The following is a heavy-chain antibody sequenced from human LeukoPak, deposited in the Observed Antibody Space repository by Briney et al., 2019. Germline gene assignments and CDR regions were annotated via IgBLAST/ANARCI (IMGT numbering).Heavy chain of an antibody. CDR2: INLSGST. CDR3: ARYANLEGYSYGP. D-gene: IGHD5-18*01. V-gene: IGHV4-34*01. Sequence: PSETLSLTCAVYGGSFSGYYWSWIRQPPGKGLEWIGEINLSGSTNYNPSLKSRVTISVDTSKNQFSLKLSSVTAADTAVYYCARYANLEGYSYGPWGQGTLVTVSS. J-gene: IGHJ5*02. CDR1: GGSFSGYY.